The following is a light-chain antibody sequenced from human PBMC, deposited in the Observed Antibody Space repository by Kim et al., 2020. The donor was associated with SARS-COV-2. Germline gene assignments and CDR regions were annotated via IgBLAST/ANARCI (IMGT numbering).Light chain of an antibody. CDR1: RRGSYY. J-gene: IGLJ3*02. V-gene: IGLV3-19*01. CDR3: NSRDSNGNQWV. Sequence: LWKTIRVTRQGNRRGSYYARWYQQKTGQAPLLVIYSKNQRPSGIPGRFSCPSSGNTTFLTITGAQAEDEADYYCNSRDSNGNQWVFGGGTQLTVL. CDR2: SKN.